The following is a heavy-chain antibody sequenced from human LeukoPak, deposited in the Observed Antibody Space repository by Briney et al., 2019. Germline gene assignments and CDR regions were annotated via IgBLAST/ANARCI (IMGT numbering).Heavy chain of an antibody. CDR3: ARDPGIAAAGTTWFDP. Sequence: ASVKVSCKASGYTFTGCYMHWVRQAPGQGLEWMGWINPNSGGTNSAQKFQGRVTMTRDTSISTAYMELSRLRSDDTAVYYCARDPGIAAAGTTWFDPWGQGTLVTVSS. CDR2: INPNSGGT. CDR1: GYTFTGCY. D-gene: IGHD6-13*01. J-gene: IGHJ5*02. V-gene: IGHV1-2*02.